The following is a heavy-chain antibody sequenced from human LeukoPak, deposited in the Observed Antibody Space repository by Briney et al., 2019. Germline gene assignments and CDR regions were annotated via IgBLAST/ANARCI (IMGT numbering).Heavy chain of an antibody. J-gene: IGHJ4*02. D-gene: IGHD2-2*01. Sequence: GGSLRLSCAASGFIFSSYWMTWVRQAPGKGLEWVANIKQGGSEKYYVDSVKGRFTISRDNAKNTLYLQMNSLRAEDTAVYYCVRLVAVPDAYFDYWGQGTLVTVSS. CDR2: IKQGGSEK. CDR1: GFIFSSYW. V-gene: IGHV3-7*02. CDR3: VRLVAVPDAYFDY.